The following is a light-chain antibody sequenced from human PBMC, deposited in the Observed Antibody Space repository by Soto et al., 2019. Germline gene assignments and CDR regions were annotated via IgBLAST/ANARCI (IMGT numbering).Light chain of an antibody. CDR3: CSYAGSSYV. V-gene: IGLV2-23*02. CDR1: SSDVGTYNL. J-gene: IGLJ1*01. Sequence: QSALTQPDSVSGSPGQSITISCTGSSSDVGTYNLVSWYQQHPGEAPKLMIYEVTKRPSGVSYRFSGSKSGNKASLTISGLQAEDEADYYCCSYAGSSYVFGTGTKLTVL. CDR2: EVT.